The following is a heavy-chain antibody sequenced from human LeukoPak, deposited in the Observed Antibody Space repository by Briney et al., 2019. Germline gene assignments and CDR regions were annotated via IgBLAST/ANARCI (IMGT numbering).Heavy chain of an antibody. J-gene: IGHJ4*02. CDR2: IYTSGST. V-gene: IGHV4-61*02. CDR3: ARETTYYYDSSGYLGLGNFDY. D-gene: IGHD3-22*01. Sequence: PSKTLSLTCTVSGGSINSASYYWSWIRQPAGKGLEWIGRIYTSGSTNYNPSLKSRVTMSVDTSKNQFSLKLSSVTAADTAVYYCARETTYYYDSSGYLGLGNFDYWGQGTLVTVSS. CDR1: GGSINSASYY.